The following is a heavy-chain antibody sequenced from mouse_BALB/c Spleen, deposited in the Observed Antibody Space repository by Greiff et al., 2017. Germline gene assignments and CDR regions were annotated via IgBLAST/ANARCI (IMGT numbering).Heavy chain of an antibody. CDR1: GYSFTGYY. J-gene: IGHJ2*01. CDR2: INPYNGAT. V-gene: IGHV1-31*01. CDR3: ARDDYDGNFDY. D-gene: IGHD2-4*01. Sequence: VQLQQSGPELVKPGASVKISCKASGYSFTGYYMHWVKQSHVKSLEWIGRINPYNGATSYNQNFKDKASLTVDKSSSTAYMELHSLTSEDSPVYYCARDDYDGNFDYWGQGTTLTVSS.